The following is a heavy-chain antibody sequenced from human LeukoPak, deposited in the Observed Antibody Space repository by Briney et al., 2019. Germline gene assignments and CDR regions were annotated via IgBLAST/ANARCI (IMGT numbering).Heavy chain of an antibody. D-gene: IGHD5-24*01. CDR3: TTDQFNSFDV. CDR1: GFTFSGST. CDR2: MRSKANSFVT. Sequence: PGVSLRLSCAASGFTFSGSTIHWVPQASGKGREWVGRMRSKANSFVTTYAASVQGRFTISRDESKNTAYLQMNNLKIEDTAVYYFTTDQFNSFDVWGQGTVVTVSA. V-gene: IGHV3-73*01. J-gene: IGHJ3*01.